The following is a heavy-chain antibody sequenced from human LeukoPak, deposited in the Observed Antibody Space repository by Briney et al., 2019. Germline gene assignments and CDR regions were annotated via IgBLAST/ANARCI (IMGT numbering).Heavy chain of an antibody. J-gene: IGHJ4*02. CDR1: GFTFSDSY. CDR2: TSYDRNYT. Sequence: SGGSLRLSCTAPGFTFSDSYMTWIRQAPGKGLEWGAVTSYDRNYTYYADSVKGRFTISRANSTNTLCLRMTGLRAEDTAVYNVAKVGYYYDGSSYYHPDYWGQGTLVTVSS. D-gene: IGHD3-22*01. V-gene: IGHV3-30*18. CDR3: AKVGYYYDGSSYYHPDY.